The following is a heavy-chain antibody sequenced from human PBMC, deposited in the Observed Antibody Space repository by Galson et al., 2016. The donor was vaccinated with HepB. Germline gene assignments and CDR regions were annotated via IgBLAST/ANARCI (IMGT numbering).Heavy chain of an antibody. J-gene: IGHJ3*02. D-gene: IGHD3-9*01. CDR2: IIPMFHAA. CDR3: ARGAPNEVRYFDKGTFDI. V-gene: IGHV1-69*13. Sequence: SVKVSCKVSGGTFSSNSISWVRQAPGQGLEWMGGIIPMFHAADYAQKFQDRVTITADESTRAAYMELNNLRPEDTAVYYWARGAPNEVRYFDKGTFDIWGQGTMVTVSS. CDR1: GGTFSSNS.